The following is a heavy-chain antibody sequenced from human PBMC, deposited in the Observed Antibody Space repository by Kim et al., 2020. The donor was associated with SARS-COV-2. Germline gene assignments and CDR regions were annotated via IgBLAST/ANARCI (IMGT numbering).Heavy chain of an antibody. J-gene: IGHJ4*02. D-gene: IGHD3-10*02. CDR2: VSYDGTEE. V-gene: IGHV3-33*05. Sequence: GGSLRLSCAASGFTFSSYGMHWVRQAPGKGLDWVAGVSYDGTEEYYPDSVKGRFTISRDNSKNTLSLQMNNLRLDDTAVYYCARDVRSCYFDSWDQGTLVTVSS. CDR3: ARDVRSCYFDS. CDR1: GFTFSSYG.